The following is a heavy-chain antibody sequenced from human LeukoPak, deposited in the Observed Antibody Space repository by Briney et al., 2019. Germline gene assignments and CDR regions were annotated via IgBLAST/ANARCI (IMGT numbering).Heavy chain of an antibody. CDR1: GGSISSHY. CDR3: ARELKDFWSGSYYFDY. Sequence: PSETLSLTCTVSGGSISSHYWSWIRQPPGKGLEWIGYTYYSGSTNYNPSLKSRVTISVDTSKNQFSLKLSSVTAADTAVYYCARELKDFWSGSYYFDYWGQGTLVTVSS. J-gene: IGHJ4*02. D-gene: IGHD3-3*01. V-gene: IGHV4-59*11. CDR2: TYYSGST.